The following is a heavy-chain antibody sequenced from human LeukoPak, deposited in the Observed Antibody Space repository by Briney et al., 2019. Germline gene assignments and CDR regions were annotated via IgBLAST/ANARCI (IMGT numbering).Heavy chain of an antibody. CDR2: IYHSGST. V-gene: IGHV4-4*02. Sequence: SETLSLTCAVSGGSISSNSWWSWARQPPGKGLEWIGEIYHSGSTNYNPSLKGRVTISVDKSNNQFSLTLSSVTAADTAVYYCARVTGFYPDYWGQGTLVTVSS. D-gene: IGHD3-9*01. CDR1: GGSISSNSW. CDR3: ARVTGFYPDY. J-gene: IGHJ4*02.